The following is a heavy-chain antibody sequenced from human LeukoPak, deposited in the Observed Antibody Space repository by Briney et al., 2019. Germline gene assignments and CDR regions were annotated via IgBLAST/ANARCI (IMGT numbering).Heavy chain of an antibody. Sequence: AGGSLRLSCEASGFTFSRFAMTWVRQAPGRGLEWVSTIEQDSSATYSADSVRGRFAISRDNSKNTLYLQLNSLTAEDTAMYYCAEDEGRLITNWYRQYWGQGTPVTVSS. CDR1: GFTFSRFA. CDR3: AEDEGRLITNWYRQY. V-gene: IGHV3-23*01. J-gene: IGHJ4*02. CDR2: IEQDSSAT. D-gene: IGHD1-1*01.